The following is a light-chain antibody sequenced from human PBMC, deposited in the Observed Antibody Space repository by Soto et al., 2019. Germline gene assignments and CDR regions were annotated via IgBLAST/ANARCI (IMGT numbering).Light chain of an antibody. CDR2: AAS. CDR1: QSISSY. Sequence: DIQMTQSPSSLSASLGDRVTITCRASQSISSYLNWYQQKPGKAHKLLIYAASSLKSGVPSRFSGGGSGTDFPLTISSLQPEDFATYYCQQSYSTPPITFGQGTRLEI. CDR3: QQSYSTPPIT. J-gene: IGKJ5*01. V-gene: IGKV1-39*01.